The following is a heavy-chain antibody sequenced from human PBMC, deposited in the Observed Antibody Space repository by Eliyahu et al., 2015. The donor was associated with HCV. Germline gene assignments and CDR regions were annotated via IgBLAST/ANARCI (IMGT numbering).Heavy chain of an antibody. J-gene: IGHJ6*02. V-gene: IGHV4-59*08. Sequence: QVQLQESGPGLVKPSETLSLTCTVSGGSISSYYWSWIRQPPGKGLEWIGYIYYSGSTNYNPSLKSRVTISVDTSKNQFSLKLSSVTAADTAVYYCARHTVWKRMDVWGQGTTVTVSS. CDR3: ARHTVWKRMDV. CDR2: IYYSGST. CDR1: GGSISSYY. D-gene: IGHD4-11*01.